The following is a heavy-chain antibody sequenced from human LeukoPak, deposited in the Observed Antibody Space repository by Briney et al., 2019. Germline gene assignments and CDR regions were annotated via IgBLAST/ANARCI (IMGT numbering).Heavy chain of an antibody. CDR1: GGSISSSSYY. CDR2: ISYSGST. D-gene: IGHD6-13*01. V-gene: IGHV4-39*01. Sequence: PSETLSLTCTVSGGSISSSSYYWGWIRQPPGKGLEWIGSISYSGSTYYNSSLKSRVTISVDTSKNQFSLKLSSVTAADTAVYYCAAGYSSIIDYWGQGTLVTVSS. CDR3: AAGYSSIIDY. J-gene: IGHJ4*02.